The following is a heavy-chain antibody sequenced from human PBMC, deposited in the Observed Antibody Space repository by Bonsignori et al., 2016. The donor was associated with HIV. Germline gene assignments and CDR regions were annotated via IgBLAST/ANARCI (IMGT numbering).Heavy chain of an antibody. J-gene: IGHJ4*02. CDR2: IYTIGST. CDR3: ARTRYYDFWSGAFDY. V-gene: IGHV3-53*01. D-gene: IGHD3-3*01. Sequence: VRQAPGKGLEWVSVIYTIGSTYYADSVKGRFTISRDNSKNTLYLQMNSLRAEDTAVYYCARTRYYDFWSGAFDYWGQGTLVTVSS.